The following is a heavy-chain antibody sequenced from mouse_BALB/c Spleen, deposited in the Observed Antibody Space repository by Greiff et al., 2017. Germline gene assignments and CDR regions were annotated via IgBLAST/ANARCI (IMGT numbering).Heavy chain of an antibody. CDR3: ARDQDNFDY. CDR2: ISSGGSYT. CDR1: GFTFSSYG. V-gene: IGHV5-6*01. Sequence: EVQVVESGGDLVKPGGSLKLSCAASGFTFSSYGMSWVRQTPDKRLEWVATISSGGSYTYYPDSVKGRFTISRDNAKNTLYLQMSSLKSEDTAMYYCARDQDNFDYWGQGTTLTVSS. J-gene: IGHJ2*01.